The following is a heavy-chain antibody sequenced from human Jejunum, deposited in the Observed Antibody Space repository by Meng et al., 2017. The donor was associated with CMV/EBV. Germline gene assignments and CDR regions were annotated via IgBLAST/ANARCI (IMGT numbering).Heavy chain of an antibody. CDR3: ARRGQI. Sequence: SLKISCVASEYIFRSYAMDWVRQAPGKGLEWVSAILVDGVTTFYADSVKGRFTISRDNSKNTMYLQMNSLRAEDTAVYFCARRGQIWGQGTLVTVSS. CDR2: ILVDGVTT. J-gene: IGHJ4*02. CDR1: EYIFRSYA. V-gene: IGHV3-23*01.